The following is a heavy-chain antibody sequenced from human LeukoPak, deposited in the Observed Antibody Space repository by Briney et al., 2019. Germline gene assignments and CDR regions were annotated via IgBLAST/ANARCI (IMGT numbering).Heavy chain of an antibody. CDR1: GFTVSSTY. CDR3: SRHEGGGFFQH. V-gene: IGHV4-59*02. Sequence: GSLRLSCAASGFTVSSTYMSWARQPPGKGLEWIGSIYYSGSTNYNPSLKSRVTISVDTSKNQFSLKLSSVTAADTAVYYCSRHEGGGFFQHWGQGTLVTVSS. D-gene: IGHD3-16*01. J-gene: IGHJ1*01. CDR2: IYYSGST.